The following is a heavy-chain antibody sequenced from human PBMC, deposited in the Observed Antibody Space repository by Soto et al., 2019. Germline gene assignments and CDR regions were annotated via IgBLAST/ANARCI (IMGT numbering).Heavy chain of an antibody. D-gene: IGHD2-2*01. J-gene: IGHJ3*02. CDR2: TYYRSKWYN. Sequence: PSQTLSLTCVISGDSVSSNSAAWNWIRQSPSRGLEWLGRTYYRSKWYNDYAVSVKSRITINPDTSKNQFSLQLNSVTPEDTAVYYCARRKLGYCSSTSCYPDDAFDIWGQGTMVTVSS. V-gene: IGHV6-1*01. CDR1: GDSVSSNSAA. CDR3: ARRKLGYCSSTSCYPDDAFDI.